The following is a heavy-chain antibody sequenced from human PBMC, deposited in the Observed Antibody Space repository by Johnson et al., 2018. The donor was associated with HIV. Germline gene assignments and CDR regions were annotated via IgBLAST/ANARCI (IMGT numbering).Heavy chain of an antibody. Sequence: QVQLVESGGGVVQPGRSLRLSCAASGFTFSSYGMHWVRQAPGKGLEWVAVISYDGSNKYYADSVKGRFTISRDNSKNTLYLQMNSLRAEDTAVYYCAKEGMDCTGGVCYSLAFDIWGQGTMVTVSS. CDR3: AKEGMDCTGGVCYSLAFDI. J-gene: IGHJ3*02. V-gene: IGHV3-30*18. D-gene: IGHD2-8*02. CDR1: GFTFSSYG. CDR2: ISYDGSNK.